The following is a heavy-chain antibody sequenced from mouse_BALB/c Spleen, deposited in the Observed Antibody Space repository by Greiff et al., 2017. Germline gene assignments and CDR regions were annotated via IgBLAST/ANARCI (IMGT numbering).Heavy chain of an antibody. V-gene: IGHV1-84*02. J-gene: IGHJ3*01. D-gene: IGHD2-1*01. CDR2: IYPGSGNT. Sequence: VQLVESGPELVKPGASVTISCKASGYTFTDYYINWVKQKPGQGLEWIGWIYPGSGNTKYNEKFKGKATLTVDTSSSTAYMQLSSLTSEDTAVYFCARRDGNYVAWFAYWGQGTLVTVSA. CDR1: GYTFTDYY. CDR3: ARRDGNYVAWFAY.